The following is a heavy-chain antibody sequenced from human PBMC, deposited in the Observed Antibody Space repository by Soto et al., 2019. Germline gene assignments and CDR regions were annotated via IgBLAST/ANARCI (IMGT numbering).Heavy chain of an antibody. D-gene: IGHD6-13*01. CDR3: ARHQGPAAGNYGMDV. J-gene: IGHJ6*02. CDR2: ISSSSSYI. Sequence: EVQLVESGGGLVKPGGSLRLSCAASGFTFSSYSMNWVRQAPGKGLEWVASISSSSSYIYYADSVKGRFNISRDKAKNSLFLQMSSLRAEDTALYYCARHQGPAAGNYGMDVWGRGTTVTVSS. CDR1: GFTFSSYS. V-gene: IGHV3-21*02.